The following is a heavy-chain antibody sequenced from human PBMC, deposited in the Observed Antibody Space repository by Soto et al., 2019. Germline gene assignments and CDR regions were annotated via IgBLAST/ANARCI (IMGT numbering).Heavy chain of an antibody. V-gene: IGHV4-30-4*01. J-gene: IGHJ6*02. Sequence: QVQLQESGPGLVKPSQTLSLTCTVSGGSISSGDYYWNWIRQPLGKGLEWIGYIYYSGSTFYNPSLKSRPTLSVDMSRNQFSLNLSSLTATDTAVYYCARDFGTYSYDSSGFNGANYYAMDVWGQGTTVTVSS. CDR2: IYYSGST. CDR3: ARDFGTYSYDSSGFNGANYYAMDV. D-gene: IGHD3-22*01. CDR1: GGSISSGDYY.